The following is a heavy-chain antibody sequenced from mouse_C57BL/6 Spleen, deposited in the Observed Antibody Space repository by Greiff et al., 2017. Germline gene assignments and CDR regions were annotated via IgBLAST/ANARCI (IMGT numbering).Heavy chain of an antibody. CDR1: GFTFTDYY. V-gene: IGHV7-3*01. J-gene: IGHJ1*03. CDR3: ARLPYYYGSSNWYFDV. CDR2: IRNKANGYTT. Sequence: EVKVVESGGGLVQPGGSLSLSCAASGFTFTDYYMSWVRQPPGKALEWLGFIRNKANGYTTEYSASVKGRFTISRDNSQSILYLQMNALRAEDSATYYCARLPYYYGSSNWYFDVWGTGTTVTVSS. D-gene: IGHD1-1*01.